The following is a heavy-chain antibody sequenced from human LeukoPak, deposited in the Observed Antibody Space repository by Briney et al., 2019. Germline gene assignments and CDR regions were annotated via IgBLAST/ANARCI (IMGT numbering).Heavy chain of an antibody. CDR1: GGSISSYY. V-gene: IGHV4-59*08. CDR2: IYYSGST. CDR3: ARTPFDWTPGY. Sequence: SETLSLTCTVSGGSISSYYWSWIRQPPGKGLEWIGYIYYSGSTNYNPSLKSRVTISVDTSKNQFSLKLSSVTAADTAVYYCARTPFDWTPGYWGQGTLVTVSS. D-gene: IGHD3-9*01. J-gene: IGHJ4*02.